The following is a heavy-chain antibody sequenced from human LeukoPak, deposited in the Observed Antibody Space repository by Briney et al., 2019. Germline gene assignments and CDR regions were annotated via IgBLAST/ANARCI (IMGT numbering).Heavy chain of an antibody. V-gene: IGHV3-30-3*01. Sequence: GRSLRLSCAASGFTFSSYAMHWVRQAPGKGLEWVAVISYDGSNKYYADSVKGRFTISRDNSKNTLYLQMNSLRAEDTAVYYCARDRGGSYGRSFDYWGQGTLVTVSS. CDR2: ISYDGSNK. CDR1: GFTFSSYA. CDR3: ARDRGGSYGRSFDY. D-gene: IGHD1-26*01. J-gene: IGHJ4*02.